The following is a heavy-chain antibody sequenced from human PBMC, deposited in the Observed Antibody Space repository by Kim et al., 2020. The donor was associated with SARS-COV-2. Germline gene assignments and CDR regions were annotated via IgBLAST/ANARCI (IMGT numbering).Heavy chain of an antibody. D-gene: IGHD6-13*01. CDR3: ARDRYPIAAADV. Sequence: GGSLRLSCAASGFTFSSYSMNWVRQAPGKGLEWVSSISSSSSYIYYADSVKGRFTISRDNAKNSLYLQMNSLRAEDTAVYYCARDRYPIAAADVWGQGTLVTVSS. J-gene: IGHJ4*02. CDR1: GFTFSSYS. V-gene: IGHV3-21*01. CDR2: ISSSSSYI.